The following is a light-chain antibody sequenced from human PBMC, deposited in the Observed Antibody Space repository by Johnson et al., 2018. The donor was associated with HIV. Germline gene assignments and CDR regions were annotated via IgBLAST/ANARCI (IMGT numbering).Light chain of an antibody. V-gene: IGLV1-51*02. CDR1: NSNIGNNY. CDR2: EKN. J-gene: IGLJ1*01. Sequence: HSVLTQPPSVSAAPGQKVTISCSGSNSNIGNNYVSWYQQLPGTAPKLLIYEKNKRPSGIPDRFSASKSGTSATLGITGLQTGDEADYYCGTWDSSLSAHYVFGPGTKVTVL. CDR3: GTWDSSLSAHYV.